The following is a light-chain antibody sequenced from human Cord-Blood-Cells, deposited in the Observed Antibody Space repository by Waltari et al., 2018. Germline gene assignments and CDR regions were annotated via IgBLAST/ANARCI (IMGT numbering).Light chain of an antibody. J-gene: IGKJ2*01. V-gene: IGKV4-1*01. CDR3: QQYYSTPPT. Sequence: DIVMTQSPDSLAVSLGERATINCKSSQSVLYSSNNKNYLAWYQQKPGQRPKLLISWASTREAGVPDRFSGSASGTDFTLTISSLQAEYVAVYYCQQYYSTPPTFGQGTKLEIK. CDR1: QSVLYSSNNKNY. CDR2: WAS.